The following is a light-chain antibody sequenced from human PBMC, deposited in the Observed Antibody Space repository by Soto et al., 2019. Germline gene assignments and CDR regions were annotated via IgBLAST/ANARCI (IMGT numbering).Light chain of an antibody. CDR1: HTLSIGS. CDR3: QQDEGTPQT. V-gene: IGKV3-20*01. J-gene: IGKJ3*01. CDR2: AAF. Sequence: LVVMQPPHPLYLNPLERATLFCRASHTLSIGSLAWYQQKPGQAPRLLIYAAFTRHTGISDRFNGSGSGTDFVLTIKRLEPEDSAVYFCQQDEGTPQTFGPGTKVDTK.